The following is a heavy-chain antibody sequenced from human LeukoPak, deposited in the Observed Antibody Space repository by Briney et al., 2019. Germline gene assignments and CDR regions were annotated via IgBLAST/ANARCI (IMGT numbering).Heavy chain of an antibody. CDR2: INPSGGST. V-gene: IGHV1-46*01. CDR3: ARNGQDGTLGN. J-gene: IGHJ4*02. Sequence: GASVKVSCKASGYTFTSHYMHWVRQAPGQGLEWMGIINPSGGSTSYAQKFQGRVTMIRDMSTSTVYMELSSLRSEDTAVYYCARNGQDGTLGNWGQGTLVTVSS. CDR1: GYTFTSHY. D-gene: IGHD1-1*01.